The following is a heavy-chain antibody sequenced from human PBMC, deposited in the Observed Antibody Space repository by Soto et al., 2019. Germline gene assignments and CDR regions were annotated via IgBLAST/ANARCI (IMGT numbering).Heavy chain of an antibody. CDR2: LSDTGGHT. D-gene: IGHD2-2*01. CDR1: GFTFSSYA. V-gene: IGHV3-23*01. Sequence: EVQLLESGGGLVQPGGSLRLSCAGSGFTFSSYAMTWVRQAPGKGLEWVSTLSDTGGHTYYADSVKGRFTVSRDNPKNTLYLQMHSLSAEDTAVYFCAKDSQSVSVSASRVYGMDVWGQGTTVTVS. CDR3: AKDSQSVSVSASRVYGMDV. J-gene: IGHJ6*02.